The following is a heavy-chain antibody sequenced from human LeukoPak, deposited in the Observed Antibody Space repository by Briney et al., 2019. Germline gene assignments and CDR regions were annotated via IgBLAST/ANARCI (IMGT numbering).Heavy chain of an antibody. CDR3: ARGRVGQQRYGWFDP. J-gene: IGHJ5*02. V-gene: IGHV4-59*12. CDR2: IYYSGST. CDR1: GGSISSYY. Sequence: SETLSLTCTVSGGSISSYYWSWIRQPPGKGLEWIGYIYYSGSTNYNPSLKSRVTISVDTSKNQFSLKLSSVTAADTAVYYCARGRVGQQRYGWFDPWGQGTLVTVSS. D-gene: IGHD6-13*01.